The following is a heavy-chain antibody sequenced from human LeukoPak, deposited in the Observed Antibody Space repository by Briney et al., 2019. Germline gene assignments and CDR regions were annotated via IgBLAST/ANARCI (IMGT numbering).Heavy chain of an antibody. CDR1: GGSISSTSYY. CDR3: ARTKWEYPQGDYFDY. Sequence: PSETLSLTCTVSGGSISSTSYYWGWIRQPPGKGLEWIGSIYYSGSTYYNPSLKSRVTISVDTSKNQFSLKLSSVTAADTAVYYCARTKWEYPQGDYFDYWGQGTLVTVSS. D-gene: IGHD1-26*01. J-gene: IGHJ4*02. V-gene: IGHV4-39*07. CDR2: IYYSGST.